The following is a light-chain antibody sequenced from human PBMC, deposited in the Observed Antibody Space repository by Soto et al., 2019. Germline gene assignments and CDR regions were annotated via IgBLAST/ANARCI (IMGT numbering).Light chain of an antibody. CDR3: AAWDDSLTGGVV. CDR1: SSNIGSNY. V-gene: IGLV1-47*01. CDR2: RNN. Sequence: QSVLTQPPSASGTPGQRVTISCSGSSSNIGSNYVYWYQQLPGTAPKLLTYRNNQRPSGVPDRFSGSKSGTSASLAISGLRSEDEADYYCAAWDDSLTGGVVFGGGTKLTVL. J-gene: IGLJ2*01.